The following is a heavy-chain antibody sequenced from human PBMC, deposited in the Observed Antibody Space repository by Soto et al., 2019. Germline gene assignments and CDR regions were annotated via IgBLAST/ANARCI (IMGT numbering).Heavy chain of an antibody. Sequence: SVKVSCKASGGTFSSYAISWVRQAPGQGLEWMGGIIPTFGTANYAQKFQGRVTITADESTSTAYMELSSLRSEDTAVYYCATAASSAPNRGAFDIWGQGTRVTVSS. D-gene: IGHD6-25*01. CDR1: GGTFSSYA. J-gene: IGHJ3*02. CDR3: ATAASSAPNRGAFDI. V-gene: IGHV1-69*13. CDR2: IIPTFGTA.